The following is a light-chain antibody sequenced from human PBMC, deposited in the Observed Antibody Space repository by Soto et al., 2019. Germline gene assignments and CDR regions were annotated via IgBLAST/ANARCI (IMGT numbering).Light chain of an antibody. J-gene: IGKJ3*01. CDR3: QQRGSWPPFT. V-gene: IGKV3-11*01. CDR1: QSVSSY. Sequence: EIVLTQSPGTLSLSPGERATLSGRASQSVSSYLAWYQQKPGQAPRLLIYDASNRATGIPARFSGSGSGTDFTLTISSLEPEDFAVYYCQQRGSWPPFTFGPGTKVDIK. CDR2: DAS.